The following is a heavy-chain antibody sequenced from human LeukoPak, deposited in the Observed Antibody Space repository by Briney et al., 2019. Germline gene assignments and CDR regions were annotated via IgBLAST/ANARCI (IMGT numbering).Heavy chain of an antibody. J-gene: IGHJ4*02. CDR1: GFTFSSYA. Sequence: GGSLRLSCAASGFTFSSYAMSWVRQAPGKGLEWVSAISGSGGSTYYADSVKGRFAISRDNSKITLYLQMNSLRAEDTAVYYCAGTERSRRGVDDYWGQGTLVTVSS. V-gene: IGHV3-23*01. CDR2: ISGSGGST. D-gene: IGHD3-10*01. CDR3: AGTERSRRGVDDY.